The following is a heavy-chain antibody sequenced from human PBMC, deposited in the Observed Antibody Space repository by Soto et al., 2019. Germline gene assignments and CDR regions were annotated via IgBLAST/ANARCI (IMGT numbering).Heavy chain of an antibody. J-gene: IGHJ6*02. CDR3: AKDRLNVDTAMVGSLGYYYYYGMDV. D-gene: IGHD5-18*01. CDR2: ISYDGSNK. CDR1: GFTFSSYG. V-gene: IGHV3-30*18. Sequence: GGSLRLSCAASGFTFSSYGMHWVRQAPGKGLEWVAVISYDGSNKYYADSVKGRFTISRDNSKNTLYLQMNSLRAEDTAVYYCAKDRLNVDTAMVGSLGYYYYYGMDVWGQGTTVTVSS.